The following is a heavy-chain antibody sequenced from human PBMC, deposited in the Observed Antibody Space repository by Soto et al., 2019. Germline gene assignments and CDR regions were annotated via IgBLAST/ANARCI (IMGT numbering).Heavy chain of an antibody. Sequence: SARTLVTPKQTRTLTGTFSGVSISTSGVGVGWIRQPPGKALEWLALIYCDDDKRYSPSLKSRLTITKDTSKNQVVLTMNNMDPVDKATYYLAHSGYSHVGRGVRADSGMAVWGKGT. V-gene: IGHV2-5*02. J-gene: IGHJ6*04. D-gene: IGHD5-18*01. CDR3: AHSGYSHVGRGVRADSGMAV. CDR2: IYCDDDK. CDR1: GVSISTSGVG.